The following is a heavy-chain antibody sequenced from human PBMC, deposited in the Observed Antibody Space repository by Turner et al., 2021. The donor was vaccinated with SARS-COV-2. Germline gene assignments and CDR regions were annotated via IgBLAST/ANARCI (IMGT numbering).Heavy chain of an antibody. D-gene: IGHD5-18*01. CDR1: GFTFGSYG. CDR3: AREGTAMVQNFDY. J-gene: IGHJ4*02. CDR2: IWYEGSNK. Sequence: QVQLVESGGGGVQPGRSLILSCAASGFTFGSYGMHWVRQAPGKGLEWVAGIWYEGSNKYYADSVKGRFTISRDNSKNTLYLQMNSLRAEDTAVYYCAREGTAMVQNFDYWGQGTLVTVSS. V-gene: IGHV3-33*01.